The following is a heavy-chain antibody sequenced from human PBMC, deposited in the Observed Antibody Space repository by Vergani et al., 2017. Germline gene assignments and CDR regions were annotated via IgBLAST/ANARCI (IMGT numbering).Heavy chain of an antibody. J-gene: IGHJ4*02. CDR3: ARVGLVISFDY. Sequence: EVQLLESGGGSVQPGESLRLSCVASGFRFREHGMNWVRQAPGKGLEWVSGISGHDHRTLYADSVKGRFIISRDNAKNSLYLQMNSLRAEDTAVYYCARVGLVISFDYWGQGTLVTVSS. CDR2: ISGHDHRT. V-gene: IGHV3-23*01. CDR1: GFRFREHG. D-gene: IGHD3-22*01.